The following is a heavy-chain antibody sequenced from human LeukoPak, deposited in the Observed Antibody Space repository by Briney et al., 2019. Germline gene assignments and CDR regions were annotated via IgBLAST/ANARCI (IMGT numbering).Heavy chain of an antibody. Sequence: ASVKVSCKASGYTFTSYYMHWVRQAPGQGLEWMGWISAYNGNTNYARKLQGRVTMTTDTSTSTAYMELRSLRSDDTAVYYCARNLFYYDFWSGYLPLGYWGQGTLVTVSS. CDR2: ISAYNGNT. V-gene: IGHV1-18*04. D-gene: IGHD3-3*01. CDR3: ARNLFYYDFWSGYLPLGY. CDR1: GYTFTSYY. J-gene: IGHJ4*02.